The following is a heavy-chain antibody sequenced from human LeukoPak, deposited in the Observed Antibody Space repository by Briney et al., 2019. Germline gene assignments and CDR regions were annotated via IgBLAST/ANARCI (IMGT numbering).Heavy chain of an antibody. CDR1: GGSISGYY. D-gene: IGHD1-1*01. V-gene: IGHV4-59*08. Sequence: SETLSLTCSVSGGSISGYYWSWIRQPPGKGLEWIAYIYYSGTTNYNPSLKSRVTISVDASNSQFSLRLSSVTAADTAVYYCARQNDYYYYMDVWGKGTTVTVSS. CDR3: ARQNDYYYYMDV. J-gene: IGHJ6*03. CDR2: IYYSGTT.